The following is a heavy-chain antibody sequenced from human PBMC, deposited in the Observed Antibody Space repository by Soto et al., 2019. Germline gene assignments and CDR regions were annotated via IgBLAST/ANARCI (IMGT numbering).Heavy chain of an antibody. CDR1: GFTFSSYA. J-gene: IGHJ4*02. V-gene: IGHV3-23*01. D-gene: IGHD3-10*01. CDR2: IGGSGGDT. Sequence: GGSLRLSCAATGFTFSSYAMSWVRQAPGKGLEWVSGIGGSGGDTYYADSVKGRFAVSRDNAENTLYLQLNSLRVEDTAIYYCARRSWRGRADYWGQGILVTVSS. CDR3: ARRSWRGRADY.